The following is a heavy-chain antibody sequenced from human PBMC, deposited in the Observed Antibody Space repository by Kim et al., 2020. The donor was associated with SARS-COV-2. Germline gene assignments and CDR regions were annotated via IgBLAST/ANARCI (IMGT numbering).Heavy chain of an antibody. Sequence: GRFPISRNNTKNTLYLQMNSLRAEDTAVYYCAKDGRYYDSSGYYSPLDYWGQGTLVTVSS. V-gene: IGHV3-23*01. D-gene: IGHD3-22*01. J-gene: IGHJ4*02. CDR3: AKDGRYYDSSGYYSPLDY.